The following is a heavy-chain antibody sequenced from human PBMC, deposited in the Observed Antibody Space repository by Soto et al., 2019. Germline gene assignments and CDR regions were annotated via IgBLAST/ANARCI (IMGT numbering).Heavy chain of an antibody. D-gene: IGHD3-22*01. CDR1: GGSISSSSYY. J-gene: IGHJ4*02. Sequence: SETLSLTCTVSGGSISSSSYYWGWIRQPPGKGLEWIGSIYYSGSTYYNPSLKSRVTISVDTSKNQFSLKLSSVTAADTAVYYCARNSVNYYDSSGYPPGSFDYWGQGTLVTVSS. V-gene: IGHV4-39*01. CDR2: IYYSGST. CDR3: ARNSVNYYDSSGYPPGSFDY.